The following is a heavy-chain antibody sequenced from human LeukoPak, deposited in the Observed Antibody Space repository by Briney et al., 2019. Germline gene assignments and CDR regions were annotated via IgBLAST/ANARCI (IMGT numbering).Heavy chain of an antibody. D-gene: IGHD2-2*01. Sequence: GESLKISCKGSGYSFTSYWIGWVRQMPGKGLEWMGIIYPGDSDTRYSPSFQGQVTISADKSISTAYLQWSSLKASDTAMYYCARPESCSSTSCSLWGAFDIWGQGTMVTVSS. CDR3: ARPESCSSTSCSLWGAFDI. V-gene: IGHV5-51*01. CDR1: GYSFTSYW. J-gene: IGHJ3*02. CDR2: IYPGDSDT.